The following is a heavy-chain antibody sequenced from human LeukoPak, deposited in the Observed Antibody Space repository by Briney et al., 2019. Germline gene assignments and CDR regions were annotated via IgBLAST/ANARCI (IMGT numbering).Heavy chain of an antibody. Sequence: PSETLSLTCTVSGGSISSYYWSWIRQPPGKGLEWIGHIYYSGSTNYNPSLKSRVTISVDTSKNQFSLKLSSVTAADTAVYYCARDVYYFDYWGQGTLVTVSS. CDR3: ARDVYYFDY. V-gene: IGHV4-59*01. CDR1: GGSISSYY. J-gene: IGHJ4*02. CDR2: IYYSGST.